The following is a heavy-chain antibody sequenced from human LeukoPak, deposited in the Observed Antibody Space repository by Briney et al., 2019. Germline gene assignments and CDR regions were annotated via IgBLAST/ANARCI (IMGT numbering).Heavy chain of an antibody. CDR2: IYSGGRT. D-gene: IGHD3-10*01. V-gene: IGHV3-66*01. Sequence: GGSLRLSCAASGFTVNSNYMSWVRQAPGKGLEWVSIIYSGGRTYYADSVKGRFTISRDDSKNTLYLQMNSLRAEDTAVYYCARGGYYDSGSSYVPLDYWGQGTLVTVSS. CDR1: GFTVNSNY. J-gene: IGHJ4*02. CDR3: ARGGYYDSGSSYVPLDY.